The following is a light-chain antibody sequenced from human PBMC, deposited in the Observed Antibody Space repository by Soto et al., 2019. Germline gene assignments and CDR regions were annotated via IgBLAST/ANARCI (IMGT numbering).Light chain of an antibody. CDR1: QSVLYSSNNKNS. J-gene: IGKJ3*01. V-gene: IGKV4-1*01. Sequence: DIVMTQSPDSLAVSLGERATINCKSSQSVLYSSNNKNSLAWYQQKPGQPPKLLIYWASTRESGVPDRFSGSGSGTDFPLPISPLQAEVLAFYYFQQYYIPPPPSAPGPKVDIK. CDR3: QQYYIPPPP. CDR2: WAS.